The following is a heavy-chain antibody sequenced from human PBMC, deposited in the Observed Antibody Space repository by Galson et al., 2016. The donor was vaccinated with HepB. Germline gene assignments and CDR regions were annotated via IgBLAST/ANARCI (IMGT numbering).Heavy chain of an antibody. CDR2: INTDGRTT. CDR3: TRDHPGVFDADY. Sequence: SLRLSCAASGFNFGTYWMYWVRQAPGKGLMCVSRINTDGRTTMYADSVKGRFTISRDNAKSTVYLQMNSLRVEDTAVYYCTRDHPGVFDADYWGQGTLVTVS. J-gene: IGHJ4*02. CDR1: GFNFGTYW. V-gene: IGHV3-74*03. D-gene: IGHD3-16*01.